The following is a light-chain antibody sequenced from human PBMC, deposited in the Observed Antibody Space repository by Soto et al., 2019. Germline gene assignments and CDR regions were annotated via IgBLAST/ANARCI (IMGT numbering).Light chain of an antibody. V-gene: IGKV3-20*01. J-gene: IGKJ1*01. CDR3: QQYGSSPGT. CDR1: QSVSSSY. CDR2: GAS. Sequence: EIVLTQSPGTLSLSPGDRATISCRASQSVSSSYLAWYQQKPGQAPRLLIYGASSRATGLPDRFSGSGSGTDFTLTISRLEPEDFAVYYCQQYGSSPGTFGQGTKVEIK.